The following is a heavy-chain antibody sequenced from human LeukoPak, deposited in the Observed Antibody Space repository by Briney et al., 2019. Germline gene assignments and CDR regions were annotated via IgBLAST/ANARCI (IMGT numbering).Heavy chain of an antibody. Sequence: GGSLRLSCAASGFTFSSYAMHWVRQAPGKGLEWVAVISYDGSNKYYADSVKGRFTISRDNSKNTLYLQMNSLRAEDTVVYYCARDGYGGNSYFDYWGQGTLVTVSS. D-gene: IGHD4-23*01. V-gene: IGHV3-30-3*01. J-gene: IGHJ4*02. CDR3: ARDGYGGNSYFDY. CDR2: ISYDGSNK. CDR1: GFTFSSYA.